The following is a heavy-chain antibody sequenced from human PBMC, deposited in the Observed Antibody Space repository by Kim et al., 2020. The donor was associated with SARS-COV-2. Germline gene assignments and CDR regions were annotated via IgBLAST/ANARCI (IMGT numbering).Heavy chain of an antibody. J-gene: IGHJ5*02. Sequence: GESLKISCKGSGYSFTSYWISWVRQMPGKGLEWMGRIDPSDSYTNYSPSFQGHVTISADKSISTAYLRWSSLKASDTAMYYCARRRITMVRGVPNNWFDPWGQGTLVTVSS. D-gene: IGHD3-10*01. CDR1: GYSFTSYW. V-gene: IGHV5-10-1*01. CDR2: IDPSDSYT. CDR3: ARRRITMVRGVPNNWFDP.